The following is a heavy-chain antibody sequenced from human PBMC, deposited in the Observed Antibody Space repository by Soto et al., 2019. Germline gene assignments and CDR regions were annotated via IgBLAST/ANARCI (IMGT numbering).Heavy chain of an antibody. D-gene: IGHD3-3*01. CDR1: GYTFTSYG. CDR3: ATWSILDTVADY. V-gene: IGHV1-18*01. J-gene: IGHJ4*02. Sequence: ASVKVSCKASGYTFTSYGISWVRQAPGQGLEWMGWISAYNGNTNYAQKLQGRVTMTTDTSTSTAYMELRSLRSDDTAVYYCATWSILDTVADYWCQGPLGTLSS. CDR2: ISAYNGNT.